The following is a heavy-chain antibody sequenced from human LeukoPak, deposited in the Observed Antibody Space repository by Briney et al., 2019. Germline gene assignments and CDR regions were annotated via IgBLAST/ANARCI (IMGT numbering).Heavy chain of an antibody. V-gene: IGHV3-21*01. CDR2: ISSSSYI. CDR1: GFTFSSYS. Sequence: GGSLRLSCAASGFTFSSYSMNWVRQAPGKGLEWVSSISSSSYIYYADSVKGRFTISRDNAKNSLYLQMNSLRAEDTAVYYCARGDYGDYGKNWFDPWGQGTLVTVSS. CDR3: ARGDYGDYGKNWFDP. J-gene: IGHJ5*02. D-gene: IGHD4-17*01.